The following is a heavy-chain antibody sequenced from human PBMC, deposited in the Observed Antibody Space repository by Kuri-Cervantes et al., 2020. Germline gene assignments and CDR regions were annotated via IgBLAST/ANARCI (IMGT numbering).Heavy chain of an antibody. CDR3: ARDKPDDDYGTTLDY. CDR1: GFTFSDYY. V-gene: IGHV3-11*01. Sequence: GGSLRLSCAASGFTFSDYYMSWIRQAPGKGLEWVSYISNTGGTIYYADSVKGRFTISRDNAKNSLHLQMNSLRAEDTAVYYCARDKPDDDYGTTLDYWGQGTLVTVSS. J-gene: IGHJ4*02. CDR2: ISNTGGTI. D-gene: IGHD4/OR15-4a*01.